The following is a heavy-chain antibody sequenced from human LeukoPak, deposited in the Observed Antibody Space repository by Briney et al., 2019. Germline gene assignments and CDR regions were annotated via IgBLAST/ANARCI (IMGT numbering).Heavy chain of an antibody. CDR3: ARDFTYSSSTWFDP. CDR1: GYTFTGYY. V-gene: IGHV1-2*04. J-gene: IGHJ5*02. Sequence: ASVKVSCKASGYTFTGYYMHWVRQAPGQGLEWMGWISPNSGGTNYAQKFQGWVTMTRDTSISTAYMELSRLRSDDTAVYYCARDFTYSSSTWFDPWGRGTLVTVSS. D-gene: IGHD6-13*01. CDR2: ISPNSGGT.